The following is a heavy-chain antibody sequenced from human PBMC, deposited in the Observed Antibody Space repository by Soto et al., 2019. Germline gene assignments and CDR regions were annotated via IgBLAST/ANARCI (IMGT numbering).Heavy chain of an antibody. CDR1: GYTLTELS. V-gene: IGHV1-24*01. CDR2: FDPEDGET. Sequence: QVQLVQSGAEVKKPGASVKVSCKVSGYTLTELSMHWVRQAPGKGLEWMGGFDPEDGETIYAQKCQGRVTITEDTSTDTAYMELSSLRSEDTAVYYCATSWFGDNWFDPWGQGTLVTVSS. J-gene: IGHJ5*02. D-gene: IGHD3-10*01. CDR3: ATSWFGDNWFDP.